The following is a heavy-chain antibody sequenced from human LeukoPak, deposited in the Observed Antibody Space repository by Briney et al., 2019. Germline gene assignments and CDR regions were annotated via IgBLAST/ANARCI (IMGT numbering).Heavy chain of an antibody. CDR3: AREALTFDY. CDR1: GGSISSYY. CDR2: IYYSGST. J-gene: IGHJ4*02. V-gene: IGHV4-59*01. Sequence: PSETLSLTCTVSGGSISSYYWSWIRQPPGKGLEWIGYIYYSGSTDYNPSLKSRVTISVDTSKNQFSLKLSSVTAADTAVYYCAREALTFDYWGQGTLVTVSS.